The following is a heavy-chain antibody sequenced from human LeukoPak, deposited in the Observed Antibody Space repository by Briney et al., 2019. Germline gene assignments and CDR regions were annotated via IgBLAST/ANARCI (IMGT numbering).Heavy chain of an antibody. CDR3: ARDLYYDSSGFGP. CDR1: GYTFTIYY. CDR2: IKPSGGST. Sequence: ASVTVSCMASGYTFTIYYMHWVRQAPGQGREWMGIIKPSGGSTSYAQKFQGRVTMTRDTSTSTVYMELSSLRSEDTAVYYCARDLYYDSSGFGPWGQGTLVTVSS. J-gene: IGHJ5*02. V-gene: IGHV1-46*01. D-gene: IGHD3-22*01.